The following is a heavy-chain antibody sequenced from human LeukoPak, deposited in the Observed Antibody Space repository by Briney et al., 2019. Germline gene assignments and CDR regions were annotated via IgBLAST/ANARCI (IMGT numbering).Heavy chain of an antibody. D-gene: IGHD3-22*01. CDR2: INTNTGNP. CDR1: GYTFTSYA. V-gene: IGHV7-4-1*02. Sequence: ASVKVSCKASGYTFTSYATNWVRQAPGQGLEWMGWINTNTGNPTYAQGFTGRFVFSLDTSVSTAYLQISSLKAEDTAVYYCARVRYYYDSSGYQSGGVPDYWGQGTLVTVSS. CDR3: ARVRYYYDSSGYQSGGVPDY. J-gene: IGHJ4*02.